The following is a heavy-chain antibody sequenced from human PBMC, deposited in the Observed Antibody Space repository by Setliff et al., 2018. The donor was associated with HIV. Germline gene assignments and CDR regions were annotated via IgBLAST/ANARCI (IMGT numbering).Heavy chain of an antibody. CDR3: SAFEM. J-gene: IGHJ3*02. Sequence: GGSLRLSCVASGFTFSTFAMHWVRQAPGKGPEWVSVISYDGSRISYANSVKGRFTISRDDSKNTLYMEMSRLRVEDTAVYYCSAFEMWGQGTMVTVSS. CDR2: ISYDGSRI. CDR1: GFTFSTFA. V-gene: IGHV3-30*07.